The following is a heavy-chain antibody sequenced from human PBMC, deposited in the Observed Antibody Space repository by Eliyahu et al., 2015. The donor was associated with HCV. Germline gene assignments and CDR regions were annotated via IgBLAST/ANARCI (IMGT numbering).Heavy chain of an antibody. V-gene: IGHV4-39*01. CDR3: ARRFDVVVEGWFDY. Sequence: QLQLQESGPGLVKPSETLSLTCTVSGGSISSSSYYWGWIRQPPGKGLEWIGSIYYSGSTYYNPSLKSRVTISVDTSKNQFSLKLSSVTAADTAVYYCARRFDVVVEGWFDYWGQGTLVTVSS. J-gene: IGHJ4*02. D-gene: IGHD2-15*01. CDR2: IYYSGST. CDR1: GGSISSSSYY.